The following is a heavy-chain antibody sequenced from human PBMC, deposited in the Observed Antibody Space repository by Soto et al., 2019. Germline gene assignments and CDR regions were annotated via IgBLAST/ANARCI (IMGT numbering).Heavy chain of an antibody. D-gene: IGHD1-26*01. CDR2: IYYSGTT. CDR1: GGTITTGGHF. Sequence: QVQLQESGPGLVKASQTLSLTCTVSGGTITTGGHFWSWIRQYPGKGLGWIGYIYYSGTTHYNPPLKGRVTISIDTSKNQFSLNLSSVTAADTAVYYCARVVSGSYLDYWGQGTLVTVSS. CDR3: ARVVSGSYLDY. V-gene: IGHV4-31*03. J-gene: IGHJ4*02.